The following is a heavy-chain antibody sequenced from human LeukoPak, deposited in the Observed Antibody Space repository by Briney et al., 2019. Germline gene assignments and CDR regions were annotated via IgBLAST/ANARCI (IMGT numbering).Heavy chain of an antibody. CDR1: GFTFSGYG. J-gene: IGHJ3*02. CDR3: ARGVEVVYGDIFDI. Sequence: RAGGSLRLSCAASGFTFSGYGMHWVRQAPGKGLEWVAFVRYDSSNKYYADSVKGRFTISRDNSRNTLFLQMESLRPEDSAVYHCARGVEVVYGDIFDIWGQGTMVTVSS. D-gene: IGHD5/OR15-5a*01. CDR2: VRYDSSNK. V-gene: IGHV3-30*02.